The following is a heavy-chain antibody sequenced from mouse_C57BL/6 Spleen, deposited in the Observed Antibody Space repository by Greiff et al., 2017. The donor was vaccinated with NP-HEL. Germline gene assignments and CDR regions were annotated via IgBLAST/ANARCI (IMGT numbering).Heavy chain of an antibody. J-gene: IGHJ4*01. CDR3: AREITTVVAGYYAMDY. Sequence: EVKLLESGPGLVKPSQSLSLTCSVTGYSITSGYYWNWIRQFPGNKLEWMGYISYDGSNNYNPSLKNRISITRDTSKNQFFLKLNSVTTEDTATYYCAREITTVVAGYYAMDYWGQGTSVTVSS. CDR1: GYSITSGYY. V-gene: IGHV3-6*01. CDR2: ISYDGSN. D-gene: IGHD1-1*01.